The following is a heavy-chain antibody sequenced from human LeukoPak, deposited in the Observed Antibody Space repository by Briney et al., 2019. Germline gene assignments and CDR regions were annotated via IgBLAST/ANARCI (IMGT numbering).Heavy chain of an antibody. J-gene: IGHJ4*02. CDR2: ISNNGGYT. CDR3: AKQLGYCSDGSCYFPY. CDR1: GFTFSNAW. V-gene: IGHV3-23*01. D-gene: IGHD2-15*01. Sequence: GGSLRLSCAASGFTFSNAWMNWVRQAPGKGLEWVSAISNNGGYTYYADSVQGRFTISRDNSKSTLCLQMNSLRAEDTAVYYCAKQLGYCSDGSCYFPYWGQGTLVTVSS.